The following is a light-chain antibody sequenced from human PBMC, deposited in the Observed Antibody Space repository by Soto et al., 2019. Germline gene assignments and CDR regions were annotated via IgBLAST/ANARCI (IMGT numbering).Light chain of an antibody. Sequence: EIVLTQSPGTLSLSPGERATLSCSASQSVSSRSLAWYQQKPGQAPRLLISDASNRAADIPDRFSGSGSGTDFTLTINRLEPEDFAVYYCQQYAGSPRTCGQGTKGDI. CDR3: QQYAGSPRT. V-gene: IGKV3-20*01. CDR1: QSVSSRS. J-gene: IGKJ1*01. CDR2: DAS.